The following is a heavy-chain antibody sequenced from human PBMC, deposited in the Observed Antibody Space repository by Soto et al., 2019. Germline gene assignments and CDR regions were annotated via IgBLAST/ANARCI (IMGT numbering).Heavy chain of an antibody. D-gene: IGHD6-19*01. J-gene: IGHJ4*02. V-gene: IGHV3-23*01. CDR2: ISGSGGST. Sequence: LSLTCAASGFTFSSYAMSWVRQAPGKGLEWVSAISGSGGSTYYADSVNGRFTISRDNSKNTLYLQMNSLGAEDTAVYYCAKMASAVAGTHFDYWGQGTLVTVSS. CDR3: AKMASAVAGTHFDY. CDR1: GFTFSSYA.